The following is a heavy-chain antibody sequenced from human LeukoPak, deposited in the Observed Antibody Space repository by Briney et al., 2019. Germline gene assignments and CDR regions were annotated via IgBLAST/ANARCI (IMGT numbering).Heavy chain of an antibody. CDR3: AKSSPRGYGAFDI. CDR2: IYPGDSDTIT. CDR1: GYSFTSYW. Sequence: GESLKISCKGSGYSFTSYWIGWVRQMPGKGLEWMVIIYPGDSDTITRDSPSFQGQVIISADKSISTAFLQWSSLKASDTAMYYCAKSSPRGYGAFDIWGHGTMVTVSS. D-gene: IGHD2-15*01. V-gene: IGHV5-51*01. J-gene: IGHJ3*02.